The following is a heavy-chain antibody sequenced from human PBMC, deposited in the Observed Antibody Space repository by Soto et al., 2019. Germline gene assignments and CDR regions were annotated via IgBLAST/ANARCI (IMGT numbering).Heavy chain of an antibody. CDR3: ARGPYYDSSGYYYPVAFDI. D-gene: IGHD3-22*01. CDR1: GGSISSYY. CDR2: IYYSGST. V-gene: IGHV4-59*01. J-gene: IGHJ3*02. Sequence: LSLTCAVSGGSISSYYWSWIRQPPFNGLEWIGYIYYSGSTNYNPSLKSRVTISVDTSKNQFSLKLSSVTAADTAVYYCARGPYYDSSGYYYPVAFDIWGQGTMVTVSS.